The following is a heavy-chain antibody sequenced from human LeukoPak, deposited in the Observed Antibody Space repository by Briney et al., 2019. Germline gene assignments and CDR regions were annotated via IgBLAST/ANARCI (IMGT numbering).Heavy chain of an antibody. D-gene: IGHD3-22*01. CDR2: INHSGST. V-gene: IGHV4-34*01. Sequence: SETLSLTCAVYGGSFSGYYWSGIRQPPGKGLEWIGEINHSGSTNYNPSLKSRVTISVDTSKHQFPLKVSSVTAADTAVYYCASGAYDSSGYYLRPLTYWGQGTLVPVSS. CDR1: GGSFSGYY. J-gene: IGHJ4*02. CDR3: ASGAYDSSGYYLRPLTY.